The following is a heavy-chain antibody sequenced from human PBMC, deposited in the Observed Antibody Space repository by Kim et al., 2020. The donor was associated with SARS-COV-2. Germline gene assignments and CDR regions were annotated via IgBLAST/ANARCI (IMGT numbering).Heavy chain of an antibody. CDR1: GLTVSSNY. Sequence: GGSLRLSCAASGLTVSSNYMSWVRQAPGKGLEWVSVIYSGGSTYYADSVKGRFTISRDNSKNTLYLQMNSLRAEDTAVYYCARVGHDYGDYVLDYWGQGTLVTVSS. V-gene: IGHV3-66*01. CDR2: IYSGGST. D-gene: IGHD4-17*01. CDR3: ARVGHDYGDYVLDY. J-gene: IGHJ4*02.